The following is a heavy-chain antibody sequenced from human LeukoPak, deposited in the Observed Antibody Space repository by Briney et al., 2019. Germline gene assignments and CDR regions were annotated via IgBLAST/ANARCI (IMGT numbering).Heavy chain of an antibody. CDR2: IYHSGST. J-gene: IGHJ5*02. Sequence: KPSETLSLTCAVSGGSISSSNWWSWVRQPPGKGLEWIGEIYHSGSTNYNSSLKSRVTISVDTSKNQFSLKLSSVTAADTAVYYCARRWVGVVIRPHWFDPWGQGTLVTVSS. CDR1: GGSISSSNW. V-gene: IGHV4-4*02. CDR3: ARRWVGVVIRPHWFDP. D-gene: IGHD3-3*01.